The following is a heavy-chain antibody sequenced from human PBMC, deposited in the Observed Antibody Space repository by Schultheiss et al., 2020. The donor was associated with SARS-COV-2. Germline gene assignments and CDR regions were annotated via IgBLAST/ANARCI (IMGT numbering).Heavy chain of an antibody. CDR2: IFSNDEK. J-gene: IGHJ5*02. CDR3: ARIQAYGSGSYYWFDP. CDR1: GGSISSYYW. Sequence: TLSLTCTVSGGSISSYYWSWIRQPPGKGLEWLAHIFSNDEKSYSTSLKSRLTISKDTSKSQVVLTMTNMDPVDTATYYCARIQAYGSGSYYWFDPWGQGTLVTVSS. D-gene: IGHD3-10*01. V-gene: IGHV2-26*01.